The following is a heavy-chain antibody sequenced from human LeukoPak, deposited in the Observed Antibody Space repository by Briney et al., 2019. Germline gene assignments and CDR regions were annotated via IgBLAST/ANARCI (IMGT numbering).Heavy chain of an antibody. CDR3: ARGKLAAPGRTGYNWFDP. J-gene: IGHJ5*02. V-gene: IGHV1-2*02. D-gene: IGHD6-13*01. CDR1: GYTFTGYY. CDR2: INPNSGGT. Sequence: ASVKVSCKASGYTFTGYYIHWVRQAPGHGLEWMGWINPNSGGTNYAQKFQGRVTMPRDTSITTAYMELSGLRSDDTAIYYCARGKLAAPGRTGYNWFDPWGQGTLVTVSS.